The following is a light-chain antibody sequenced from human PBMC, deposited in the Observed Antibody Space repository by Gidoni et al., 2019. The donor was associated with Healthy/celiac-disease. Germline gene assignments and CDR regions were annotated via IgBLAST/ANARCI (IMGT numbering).Light chain of an antibody. J-gene: IGKJ5*01. CDR1: PSISSY. V-gene: IGKV1-39*01. Sequence: DIQMTQSPSSLSASVGDRVTITCRASPSISSYLNWYQQKPGKAPKLLIYAASSLQSGVPSRFSGSGSGTDFTLTISSLQPEDFATYYCQQSYSTPWVTFGQGTRLEIK. CDR3: QQSYSTPWVT. CDR2: AAS.